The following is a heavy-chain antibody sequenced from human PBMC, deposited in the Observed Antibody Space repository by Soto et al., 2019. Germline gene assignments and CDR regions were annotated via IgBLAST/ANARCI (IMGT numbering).Heavy chain of an antibody. V-gene: IGHV3-48*01. CDR2: ISSSSTI. CDR3: ARGLHYYDSSGYY. Sequence: GGSLRLSCAASGFTFSSYSMNWVRQAPGKGLEWVSYISSSSTIFYADSVKGRFTISRDNAKNSLYLQMNSLRAEDTAVYYCARGLHYYDSSGYYWGQGTLVTVSS. D-gene: IGHD3-22*01. J-gene: IGHJ4*02. CDR1: GFTFSSYS.